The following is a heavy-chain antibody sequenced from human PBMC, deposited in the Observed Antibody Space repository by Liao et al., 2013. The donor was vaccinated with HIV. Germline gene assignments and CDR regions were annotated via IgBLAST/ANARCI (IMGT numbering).Heavy chain of an antibody. CDR2: ISGSGAT. CDR3: ARLVGASSYFYYYMDV. CDR1: GVSVNAYY. Sequence: QVQLQESGPGLVQPLEILSLTCTISGVSVNAYYWSWVRQSAGRGLEWIGRISGSGATDLNPSLQSRVAMSVDASKSQLSLKMNSMSAADTAVYYCARLVGASSYFYYYMDVWGKGTTVTVSS. D-gene: IGHD1-26*01. J-gene: IGHJ6*03. V-gene: IGHV4-4*07.